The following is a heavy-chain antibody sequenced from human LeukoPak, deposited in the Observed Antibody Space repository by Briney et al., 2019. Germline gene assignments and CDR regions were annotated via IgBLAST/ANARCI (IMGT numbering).Heavy chain of an antibody. Sequence: WINPNSGGTNYAQKFQGRVTMTRDTSISTAYMELSRLRSDDTAVYYCARDEVQLRQCDYWGQGTLVTVSS. CDR3: ARDEVQLRQCDY. CDR2: INPNSGGT. D-gene: IGHD5-24*01. J-gene: IGHJ4*02. V-gene: IGHV1-2*02.